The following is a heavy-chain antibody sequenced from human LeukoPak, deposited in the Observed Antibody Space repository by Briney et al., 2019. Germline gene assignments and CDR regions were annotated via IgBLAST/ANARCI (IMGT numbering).Heavy chain of an antibody. CDR1: GYTFTGYY. V-gene: IGHV1-2*02. Sequence: GASVKVSCKASGYTFTGYYMHWVRQAPGQGLEWMGWINPNSGGTNYAQKFQGRVTMTRDTSISTAYMELSRLRSDDTAVYYCARDDERVVPAANWFDPWGQGTLVTVSS. D-gene: IGHD2-2*01. CDR3: ARDDERVVPAANWFDP. J-gene: IGHJ5*02. CDR2: INPNSGGT.